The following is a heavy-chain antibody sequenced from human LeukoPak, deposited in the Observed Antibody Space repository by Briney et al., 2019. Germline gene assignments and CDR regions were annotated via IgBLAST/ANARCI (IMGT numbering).Heavy chain of an antibody. CDR2: IYSSGST. CDR3: ARHPGYNGYDHGRYYFDY. D-gene: IGHD5-12*01. Sequence: SETLSLTCTVSGGSISSSSYYWGWIRQPPGKGLEWIGSIYSSGSTYYNPSLKSRLTISVDTSKNQFSLRLNSVTAADTAVYYCARHPGYNGYDHGRYYFDYWGQGTLVTVSS. CDR1: GGSISSSSYY. J-gene: IGHJ4*02. V-gene: IGHV4-39*01.